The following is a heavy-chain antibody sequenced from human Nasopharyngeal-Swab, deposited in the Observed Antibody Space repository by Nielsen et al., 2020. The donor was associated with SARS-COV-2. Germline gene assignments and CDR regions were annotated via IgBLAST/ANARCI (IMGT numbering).Heavy chain of an antibody. CDR1: GYSFTSYW. V-gene: IGHV5-51*01. CDR3: ARPTVYSNFEY. CDR2: IFPFDSET. J-gene: IGHJ4*02. Sequence: KVSCKGSGYSFTSYWIGWVRQMPGKGLEWMGIIFPFDSETRYSPSFQGQVTMSVDKSATTAYLQWNSLRASDTATYYCARPTVYSNFEYWGQGTLVTVSS. D-gene: IGHD4-11*01.